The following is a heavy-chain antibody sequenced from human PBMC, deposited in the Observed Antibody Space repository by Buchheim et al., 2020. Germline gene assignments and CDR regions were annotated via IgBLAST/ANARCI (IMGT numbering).Heavy chain of an antibody. CDR3: AGVNSGTYPDFDY. Sequence: QVQLVQSGAEVKKPGASVKVSCKASGYTFVNYGFSWVRQAPGQGLEWLGWIIASNDYKNYAQKLQGRVTMTIDTSTTTAYMELRSLRSDDTAVDYCAGVNSGTYPDFDYWGQGTL. V-gene: IGHV1-18*01. CDR2: IIASNDYK. D-gene: IGHD1-26*01. J-gene: IGHJ4*02. CDR1: GYTFVNYG.